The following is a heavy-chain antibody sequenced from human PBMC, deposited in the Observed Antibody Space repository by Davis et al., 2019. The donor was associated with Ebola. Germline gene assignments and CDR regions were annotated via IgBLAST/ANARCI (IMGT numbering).Heavy chain of an antibody. Sequence: PGGSLRLSCAASGFTFSSYAMSWVRQAPGKGLEWVANIKQDGSEKYYVDSVKGRFTISRDNAKNSLYLQMNSLRAEDTAVYYCATLNIIAAAYFDYWGQGTLVTVSS. CDR2: IKQDGSEK. CDR3: ATLNIIAAAYFDY. V-gene: IGHV3-7*01. CDR1: GFTFSSYA. D-gene: IGHD6-13*01. J-gene: IGHJ4*02.